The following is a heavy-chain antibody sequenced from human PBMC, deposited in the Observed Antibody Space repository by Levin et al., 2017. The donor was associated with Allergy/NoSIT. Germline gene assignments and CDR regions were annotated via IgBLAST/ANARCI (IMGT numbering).Heavy chain of an antibody. D-gene: IGHD3-10*01. Sequence: GGSLRLSCAASGFPFSDYAINWVRQAPGKGLEWVSGIDNSGGDTYYVDSVKGRFTISRDNYKNTVYLQVNSLRAEDTALYYCAKAGGGSYLYGYCFDDWSQGTLVTVSS. CDR2: IDNSGGDT. J-gene: IGHJ4*02. V-gene: IGHV3-23*05. CDR3: AKAGGGSYLYGYCFDD. CDR1: GFPFSDYA.